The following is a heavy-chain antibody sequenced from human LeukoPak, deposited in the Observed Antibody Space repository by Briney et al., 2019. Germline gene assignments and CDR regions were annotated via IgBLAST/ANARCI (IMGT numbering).Heavy chain of an antibody. CDR3: ARDGASYGSGSYFKFFLGKEENNYFDY. CDR2: ISSSSSYI. D-gene: IGHD3-10*01. V-gene: IGHV3-21*01. Sequence: AGGSLRLSCAASGFTFSSYSMNWVRQAPGKGLEWVSFISSSSSYIYYADSMKGRFTISRDNAKNSLYLQMNSLRAEDTAVYYCARDGASYGSGSYFKFFLGKEENNYFDYWGQGTLVTVSS. CDR1: GFTFSSYS. J-gene: IGHJ4*02.